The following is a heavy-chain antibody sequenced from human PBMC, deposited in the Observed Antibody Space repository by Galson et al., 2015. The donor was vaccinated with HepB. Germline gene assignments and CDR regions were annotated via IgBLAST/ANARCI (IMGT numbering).Heavy chain of an antibody. Sequence: SVKVSCKASGGTFSSYTISWVRQAPGQGLEWMGRIIPILGIANYAQKFQGRVTITADKSTSTAYMELSSLRSEDTAVYYCARGWIVVAMGEDYWGQGTLVTVSS. J-gene: IGHJ4*02. CDR2: IIPILGIA. D-gene: IGHD3-22*01. V-gene: IGHV1-69*02. CDR3: ARGWIVVAMGEDY. CDR1: GGTFSSYT.